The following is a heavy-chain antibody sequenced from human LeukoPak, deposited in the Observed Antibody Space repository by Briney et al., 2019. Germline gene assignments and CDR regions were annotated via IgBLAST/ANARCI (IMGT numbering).Heavy chain of an antibody. CDR3: ATRFYYDSSGYYHY. CDR1: GYTFTGYY. CDR2: ISAYNGNT. J-gene: IGHJ4*02. V-gene: IGHV1-18*04. Sequence: ASVKVSCKASGYTFTGYYMHWVRQAPGQGLEWMGWISAYNGNTNYAQKVQGRVTMTTDTSTSTAYMELRSLRSDDTAVYYCATRFYYDSSGYYHYWGQGTLVTVSS. D-gene: IGHD3-22*01.